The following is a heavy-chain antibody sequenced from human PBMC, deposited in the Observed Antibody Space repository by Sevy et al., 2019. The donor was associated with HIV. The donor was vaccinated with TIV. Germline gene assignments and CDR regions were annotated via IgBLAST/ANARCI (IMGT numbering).Heavy chain of an antibody. V-gene: IGHV3-66*01. J-gene: IGHJ4*02. Sequence: GGSLRLSYAASGFTVSRNYMIWVRQAPGKGLEWVSVIYSDGKTFYADSVQDRFTISRDNSKNTLYLQMNSLRAEDTAVYYCAGWSSAWTLFDYWGQGTLVTVSS. CDR2: IYSDGKT. D-gene: IGHD6-19*01. CDR1: GFTVSRNY. CDR3: AGWSSAWTLFDY.